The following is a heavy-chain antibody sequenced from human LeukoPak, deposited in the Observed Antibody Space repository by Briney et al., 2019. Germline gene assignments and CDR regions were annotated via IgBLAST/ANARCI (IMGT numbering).Heavy chain of an antibody. D-gene: IGHD2-15*01. V-gene: IGHV1-18*01. CDR1: GYTFTTYG. Sequence: GSVKVSCKASGYTFTTYGISWGRQAPGQGVEWMGWINTYNGNTNYAHKVQGRVPMTTDTSTRTAYMELRSLRSGDTAVYYCARDHGTRVVDPWGQGTLVTVSS. J-gene: IGHJ5*02. CDR3: ARDHGTRVVDP. CDR2: INTYNGNT.